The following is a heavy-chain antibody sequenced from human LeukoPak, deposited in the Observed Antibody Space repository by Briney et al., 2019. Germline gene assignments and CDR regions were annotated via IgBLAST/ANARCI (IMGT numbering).Heavy chain of an antibody. Sequence: GGSLRLSCAASGFTFSSYWMHWVRQPPGKGLXXXSRSNSDGSSTTYADSVKGRFTISRDNAKNSLFLQMNSLRAEDMAIYYCARDKYYGSGTFDHWGQGTLVPVSS. CDR2: SNSDGSST. CDR3: ARDKYYGSGTFDH. V-gene: IGHV3-74*01. J-gene: IGHJ4*02. D-gene: IGHD3-10*01. CDR1: GFTFSSYW.